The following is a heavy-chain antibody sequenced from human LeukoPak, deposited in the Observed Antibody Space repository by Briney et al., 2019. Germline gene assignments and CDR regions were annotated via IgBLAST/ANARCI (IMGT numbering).Heavy chain of an antibody. V-gene: IGHV4-31*02. Sequence: LRLSCAASGFTFSSYSMNWVRQHPGKGLEWIGYIYYSGSTYYNPSLKSRVTISVDTSKNQFSLKLSSVTAADTAVYYCARETAMVLRYFDYWGQGTLVTVSS. J-gene: IGHJ4*02. CDR3: ARETAMVLRYFDY. D-gene: IGHD5-18*01. CDR1: GFTFSSYS. CDR2: IYYSGST.